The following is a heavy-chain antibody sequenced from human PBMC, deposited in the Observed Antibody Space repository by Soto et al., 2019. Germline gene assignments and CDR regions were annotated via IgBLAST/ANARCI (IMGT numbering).Heavy chain of an antibody. J-gene: IGHJ6*02. V-gene: IGHV1-46*01. Sequence: QVQLVQSGAEVKKPGASVTVSCKASGYTFTNYYMHWVRQAPGQGLEWMGIINPSDVSKSYAQKFQGRITMTRDTSTSPVYMELSSLTSEDAAVYYCARDLRPKFYYGMDVWGQGTTVTVSS. CDR3: ARDLRPKFYYGMDV. CDR1: GYTFTNYY. CDR2: INPSDVSK.